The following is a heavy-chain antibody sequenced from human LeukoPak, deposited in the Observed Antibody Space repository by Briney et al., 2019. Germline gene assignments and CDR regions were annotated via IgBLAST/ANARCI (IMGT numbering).Heavy chain of an antibody. CDR2: TVAGYSET. CDR1: GFTISGHA. J-gene: IGHJ4*02. CDR3: VKDFCRGGNCPFPFFDS. Sequence: GGSLRLSCVASGFTISGHAMSWVRQAPAKGLEWVSITVAGYSETHYADSVRGRFTISGDDSSNTLSLEMNSLRADDTGTYYCVKDFCRGGNCPFPFFDSWGQGTVVTVSS. D-gene: IGHD4-23*01. V-gene: IGHV3-23*01.